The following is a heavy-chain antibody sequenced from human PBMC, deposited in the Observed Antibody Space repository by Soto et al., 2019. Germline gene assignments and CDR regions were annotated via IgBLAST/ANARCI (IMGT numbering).Heavy chain of an antibody. Sequence: GGSLRLSCAASGFTANSDYMSWVRQAPGKGLEWVSVIYTGGNTYYADSVKGRFTISRDNSKNTLYLQMNSLRAEDTAMYYCARYNFYFDDWGRGTLVTVSS. D-gene: IGHD1-1*01. V-gene: IGHV3-53*01. CDR1: GFTANSDY. CDR3: ARYNFYFDD. J-gene: IGHJ4*02. CDR2: IYTGGNT.